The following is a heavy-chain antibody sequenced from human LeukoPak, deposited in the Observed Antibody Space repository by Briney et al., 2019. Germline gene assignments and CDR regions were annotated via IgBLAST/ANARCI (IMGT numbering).Heavy chain of an antibody. D-gene: IGHD3-22*01. J-gene: IGHJ4*02. Sequence: EASVKVSCTASGGTFSSYAISWVRQAPGQGLEWMGGIIPIVGTTNYAQMFQGRVTITADESTSTAYMELSSLRSEDTAVYYCARGGYYYDSSGYSHLPDYWGQGTLVTVSA. CDR2: IIPIVGTT. V-gene: IGHV1-69*13. CDR1: GGTFSSYA. CDR3: ARGGYYYDSSGYSHLPDY.